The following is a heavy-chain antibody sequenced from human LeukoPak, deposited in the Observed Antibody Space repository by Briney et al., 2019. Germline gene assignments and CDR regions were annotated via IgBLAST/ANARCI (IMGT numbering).Heavy chain of an antibody. D-gene: IGHD6-13*01. Sequence: GGSLRLSCAASGFTVSSNYMSWVRQAPGKGLEWVSVIYSGGSTYYADSVKGRFTISRDNSKNTLYLQMNSLRAEDTAVYYRARAGAAAGTFDYWGQGTLVTVSS. CDR2: IYSGGST. J-gene: IGHJ4*02. CDR3: ARAGAAAGTFDY. CDR1: GFTVSSNY. V-gene: IGHV3-53*01.